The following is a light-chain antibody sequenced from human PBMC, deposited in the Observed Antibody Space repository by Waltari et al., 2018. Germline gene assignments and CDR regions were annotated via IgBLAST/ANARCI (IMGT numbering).Light chain of an antibody. CDR2: WAS. J-gene: IGKJ1*01. V-gene: IGKV4-1*01. Sequence: DIVMTQSPDSLALSLGERATINCKSGQSVLSSSNNKNYLSWYQQKPGQPPKLLISWASTRQSGVPDRFSGSGSGTDFTLTISSLQAEDVAVYYCQQHYSSPRTFGQGTKVEVK. CDR1: QSVLSSSNNKNY. CDR3: QQHYSSPRT.